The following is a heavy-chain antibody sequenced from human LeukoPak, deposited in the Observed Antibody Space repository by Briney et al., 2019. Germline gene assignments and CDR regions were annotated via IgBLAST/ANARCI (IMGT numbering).Heavy chain of an antibody. CDR1: GYTLTELS. V-gene: IGHV1-24*01. Sequence: ASVKVSCKVSGYTLTELSMHWVRQAPGKGLEWMVGFDPEDGETIYAQKFQGRVTMTEDTSTDTAYMEPSSLRSEDTAVYYCATGSYRSIQGWFDPWGQGTLVTVSS. J-gene: IGHJ5*02. CDR3: ATGSYRSIQGWFDP. D-gene: IGHD6-6*01. CDR2: FDPEDGET.